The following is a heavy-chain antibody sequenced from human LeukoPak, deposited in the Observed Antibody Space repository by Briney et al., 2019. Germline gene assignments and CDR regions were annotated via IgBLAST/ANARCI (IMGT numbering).Heavy chain of an antibody. CDR1: GFTFSNYS. CDR3: AREGGSLDY. Sequence: GGSLRLSCAASGFTFSNYSLNWVRQAPGKGLEWVSSISSGSSYIYYADSLKGRFTISRDNAKNSLYPQMNSLRAEDTAVYYCAREGGSLDYWGQGTLVTVSS. J-gene: IGHJ4*02. D-gene: IGHD1-26*01. V-gene: IGHV3-21*04. CDR2: ISSGSSYI.